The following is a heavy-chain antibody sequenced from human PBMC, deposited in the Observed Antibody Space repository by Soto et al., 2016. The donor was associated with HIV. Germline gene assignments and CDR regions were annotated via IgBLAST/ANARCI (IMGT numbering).Heavy chain of an antibody. J-gene: IGHJ6*02. CDR3: ARIYGGTFTASYNYYGLDV. CDR2: INHSGST. D-gene: IGHD1-26*01. CDR1: DGSFSSFY. V-gene: IGHV4-34*01. Sequence: QVQLQQWGAGLLKSSETLSLTCAIYDGSFSSFYWSWIRQPPGKGLEWIGEINHSGSTNYNPSLKSRVAISIDRSKNQFSLKLKSVTAADTAEYYCARIYGGTFTASYNYYGLDVWGQGTTVTVSS.